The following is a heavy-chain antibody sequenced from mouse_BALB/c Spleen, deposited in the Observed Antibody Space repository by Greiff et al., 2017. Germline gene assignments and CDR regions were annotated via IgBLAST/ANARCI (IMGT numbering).Heavy chain of an antibody. CDR2: IYPGDGDT. V-gene: IGHV1-87*01. CDR3: ARGGLRGSRFGFAY. Sequence: VKVIESGAELARPGASVKLSCKASGYTFTSYWMQWVKQRPGQGLEWIGAIYPGDGDTRYTQKFKGKATLTADKSSSTAYMQLSSLASEDSAVYYCARGGLRGSRFGFAYWGQGTLVTVSA. CDR1: GYTFTSYW. D-gene: IGHD2-4*01. J-gene: IGHJ3*01.